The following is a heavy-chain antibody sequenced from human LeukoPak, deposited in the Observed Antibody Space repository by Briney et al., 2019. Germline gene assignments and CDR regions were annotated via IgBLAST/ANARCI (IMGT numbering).Heavy chain of an antibody. CDR1: VFTFNNYW. Sequence: GGCLRLSCAASVFTFNNYWMAWVRQAPRKGLEWVSNIKGDRSEKFYVDSVKGRFTISRDNAKNSLYLQMGTLRAEDTAVYYCARVFGNRNDFDYWGQGTLVTVSS. CDR2: IKGDRSEK. CDR3: ARVFGNRNDFDY. J-gene: IGHJ4*02. D-gene: IGHD3-10*01. V-gene: IGHV3-7*03.